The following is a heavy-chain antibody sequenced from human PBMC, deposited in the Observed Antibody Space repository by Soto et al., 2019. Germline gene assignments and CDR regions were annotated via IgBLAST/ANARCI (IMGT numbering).Heavy chain of an antibody. CDR3: ARGRGYSYGRVRDP. V-gene: IGHV1-8*01. D-gene: IGHD5-18*01. J-gene: IGHJ5*02. CDR2: MNPNSGNT. Sequence: ASVKVSCKSSGYTFTSYDINWVRQATGQGLEWMGWMNPNSGNTGYAQKFQGRVTMTRNTSISTAYMELSSLRSEDTAVYYCARGRGYSYGRVRDPWGQGTLVTGSS. CDR1: GYTFTSYD.